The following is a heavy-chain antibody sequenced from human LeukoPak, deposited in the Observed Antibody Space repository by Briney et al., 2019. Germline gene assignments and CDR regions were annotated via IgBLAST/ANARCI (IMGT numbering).Heavy chain of an antibody. V-gene: IGHV4-59*01. CDR2: IYYSGST. CDR1: GGSISSYY. CDR3: ARGQEWFGEFDY. J-gene: IGHJ4*02. D-gene: IGHD3-10*01. Sequence: SETLSLTCTVSGGSISSYYWSWIRQPPGKGLEWIGYIYYSGSTNYNPSLKSRVTISVDTSKNQFSLKLSSVTAADTAVYYCARGQEWFGEFDYWGQGTLVTVSS.